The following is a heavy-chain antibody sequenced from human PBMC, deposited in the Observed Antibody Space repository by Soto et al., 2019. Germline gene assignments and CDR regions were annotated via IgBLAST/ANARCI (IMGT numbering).Heavy chain of an antibody. V-gene: IGHV4-30-4*01. J-gene: IGHJ4*02. CDR2: TYYSGST. Sequence: SETLSLTCTVSGGSISSDDYYWSWIRQPPGKGLEWIGHTYYSGSTDYNPSLKSRVTILVDTSKNQFSLRLSAVTAVDTAVYYCARDNLVRGLFDNWGQGTLVTVSS. CDR1: GGSISSDDYY. D-gene: IGHD3-10*01. CDR3: ARDNLVRGLFDN.